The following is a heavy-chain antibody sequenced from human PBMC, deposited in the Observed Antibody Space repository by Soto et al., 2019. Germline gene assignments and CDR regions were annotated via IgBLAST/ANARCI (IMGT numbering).Heavy chain of an antibody. D-gene: IGHD2-2*01. CDR1: GFTFSSYS. CDR3: ARVIGVVPAAKVCDY. V-gene: IGHV3-21*01. Sequence: GALRLSCAASGFTFSSYSMNWVRQAPGKGLEWVSSISSSSSYIYYADSVKGRFTISRDNAKNSLYLQMNSLRAEDTAVYYCARVIGVVPAAKVCDYWGQGTLVTVSS. CDR2: ISSSSSYI. J-gene: IGHJ4*02.